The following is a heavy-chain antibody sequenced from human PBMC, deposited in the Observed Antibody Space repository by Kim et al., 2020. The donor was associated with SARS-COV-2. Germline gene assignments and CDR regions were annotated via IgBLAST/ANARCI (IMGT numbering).Heavy chain of an antibody. V-gene: IGHV6-1*01. CDR3: ARASTIVVGYYYYYGMDV. CDR1: GDSVSSNSAA. J-gene: IGHJ6*02. Sequence: SQTLSLTCAISGDSVSSNSAAWNWIRQSPSRGLVWLGRTYYRSKWYNDYAVSVKSRITINPDTSKNQFSLQLNSVTPEDTAVYYCARASTIVVGYYYYYGMDVWGQGTTVTVSS. CDR2: TYYRSKWYN. D-gene: IGHD2-15*01.